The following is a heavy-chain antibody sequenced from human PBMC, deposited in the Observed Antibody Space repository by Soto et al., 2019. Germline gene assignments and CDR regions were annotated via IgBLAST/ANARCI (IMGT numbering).Heavy chain of an antibody. D-gene: IGHD3-16*01. CDR3: ARGAGIGDY. J-gene: IGHJ4*02. CDR2: IKEDGSEK. V-gene: IGHV3-7*04. CDR1: GFTFSSYW. Sequence: GGSLRLSCAASGFTFSSYWMSWGRQAPGKWLEWLANIKEDGSEKYYVDSVKGRFTISRDNAKNSLYLQVNGLRAEDTAVYYCARGAGIGDYWGQGTLVTVSS.